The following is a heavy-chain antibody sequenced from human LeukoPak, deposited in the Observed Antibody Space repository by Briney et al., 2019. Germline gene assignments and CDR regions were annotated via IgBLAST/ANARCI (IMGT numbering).Heavy chain of an antibody. D-gene: IGHD5-12*01. CDR1: GFIFSSHG. CDR2: ISPGGGPT. J-gene: IGHJ4*02. Sequence: GGTLRLSCAASGFIFSSHGMNWVRQAPGKGLEWVSGISPGGGPTYYADSVKGRFTISRDDPKNTLDLQMENLRVEDTAVYYCAKDGAWLRFDDWGQGILVTLSS. CDR3: AKDGAWLRFDD. V-gene: IGHV3-23*01.